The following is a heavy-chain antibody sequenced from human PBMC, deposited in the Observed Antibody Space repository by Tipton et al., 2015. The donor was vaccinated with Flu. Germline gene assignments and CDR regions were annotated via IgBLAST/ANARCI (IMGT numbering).Heavy chain of an antibody. D-gene: IGHD6-19*01. V-gene: IGHV3-33*06. CDR1: GFTFSSYA. Sequence: SLRLSCAASGFTFSSYAMHWVRQAPGKGLEWVAVIWYDGSNKYYADSVKGRFTISRDNSKNTLYVQMNSLRVEDTAVYYCVKDQWLVRHESGYWGQGTLVTVSS. CDR2: IWYDGSNK. CDR3: VKDQWLVRHESGY. J-gene: IGHJ4*02.